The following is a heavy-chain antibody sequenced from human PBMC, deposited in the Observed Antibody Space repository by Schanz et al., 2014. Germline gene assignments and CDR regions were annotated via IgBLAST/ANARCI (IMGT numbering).Heavy chain of an antibody. CDR3: TRILSSSCYD. J-gene: IGHJ1*01. CDR2: ITDHGSST. Sequence: EVQLVESGGGLVQPGGSLRLSCAASGLTFSAYWMHWVRQAPGKGLEWVSRITDHGSSTSYADSVKGRFTISRDDAKNTLDLQMNSLRAEDTAIYYCTRILSSSCYDWGQGTLVTVSS. D-gene: IGHD6-13*01. V-gene: IGHV3-74*01. CDR1: GLTFSAYW.